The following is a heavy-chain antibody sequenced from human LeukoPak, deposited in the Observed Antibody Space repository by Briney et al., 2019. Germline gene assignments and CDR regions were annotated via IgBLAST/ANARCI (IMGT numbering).Heavy chain of an antibody. Sequence: PSGTLSLTCAVSGGSISSSNWWSWVRQPPGKGLEWIGEIYHSGSTNCNPSLKSRVTISVDKSKNQFSLKLSSVTAADTAVYYCARWAGDIVVVPAARDWFDPWGQGTLVTVSA. CDR3: ARWAGDIVVVPAARDWFDP. CDR1: GGSISSSNW. CDR2: IYHSGST. J-gene: IGHJ5*02. D-gene: IGHD2-2*01. V-gene: IGHV4-4*02.